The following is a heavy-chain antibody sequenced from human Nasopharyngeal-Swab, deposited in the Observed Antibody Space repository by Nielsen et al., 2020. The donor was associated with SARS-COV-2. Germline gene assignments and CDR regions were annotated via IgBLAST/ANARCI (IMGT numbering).Heavy chain of an antibody. CDR1: GGSISSSNW. V-gene: IGHV4-4*02. D-gene: IGHD6-19*01. CDR2: IYHSGST. J-gene: IGHJ4*02. Sequence: SETLSLTCAVSGGSISSSNWWSWVRQPPGKGLEWIGEIYHSGSTNYNPSLKSRVTISVDKSKNQFSLKLSSVTAADTAVYYCARVENSSGWYGYYDYWGQGTPVTVSS. CDR3: ARVENSSGWYGYYDY.